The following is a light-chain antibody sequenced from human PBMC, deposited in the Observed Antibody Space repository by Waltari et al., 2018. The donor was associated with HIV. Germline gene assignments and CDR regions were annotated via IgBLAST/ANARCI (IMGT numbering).Light chain of an antibody. V-gene: IGLV2-11*01. Sequence: QSALTQPRSVSGSPGQSVTISCTGTSSDVGAYTYVAWYQQPPGKAPKFLIFDVSKRPSGVPDRCSGSKSGNTASLTISGLQAEDEAEYYCCSYGGSDTLYVFGTGTKVTVL. CDR3: CSYGGSDTLYV. J-gene: IGLJ1*01. CDR1: SSDVGAYTY. CDR2: DVS.